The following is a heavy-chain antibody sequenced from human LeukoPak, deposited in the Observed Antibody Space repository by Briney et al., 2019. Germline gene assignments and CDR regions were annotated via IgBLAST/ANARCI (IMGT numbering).Heavy chain of an antibody. J-gene: IGHJ1*01. CDR2: INTGNGNT. V-gene: IGHV1-3*04. Sequence: ASVKVACKPSGYTFANYGIHWVRQPPRQGLEWMGWINTGNGNTKTSQKFQDRVALTRDTSASTAYMELNSLSSEDTAVYYCARVPLSDSSGHYYPHWGQGTLVTVSS. CDR1: GYTFANYG. D-gene: IGHD3-22*01. CDR3: ARVPLSDSSGHYYPH.